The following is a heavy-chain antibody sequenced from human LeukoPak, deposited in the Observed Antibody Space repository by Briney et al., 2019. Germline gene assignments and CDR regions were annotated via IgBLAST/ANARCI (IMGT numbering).Heavy chain of an antibody. J-gene: IGHJ5*02. CDR3: ARLYSA. D-gene: IGHD1-26*01. CDR1: GGSITSNSYY. Sequence: SETLSLACTVSGGSITSNSYYWGWIRQPPGKGLEWIGTMYYSGTTYYNTYYNPSLKSRVTISVDTSKNQLSLKLSSVSAADTAVYYCARLYSAWGQGTLVTVSS. CDR2: MYYSGTTYYNT. V-gene: IGHV4-39*01.